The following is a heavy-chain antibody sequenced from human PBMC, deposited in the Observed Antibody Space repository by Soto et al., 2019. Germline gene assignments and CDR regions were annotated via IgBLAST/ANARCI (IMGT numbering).Heavy chain of an antibody. CDR2: ISGIGGNT. CDR3: VKGRSCSGSTCFGRFDS. V-gene: IGHV3-23*01. J-gene: IGHJ4*02. D-gene: IGHD2-15*01. Sequence: GGSLRLSCAASGFAFGSYAMSWVRQVPGKGLEWVSFISGIGGNTFYADSVKGRFTFSRDNSKNTLYLQMNNLRAEDTAVYYCVKGRSCSGSTCFGRFDSWGQGTLVTVSS. CDR1: GFAFGSYA.